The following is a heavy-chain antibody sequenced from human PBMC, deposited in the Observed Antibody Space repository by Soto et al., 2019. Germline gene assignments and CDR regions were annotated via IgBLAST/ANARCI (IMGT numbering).Heavy chain of an antibody. D-gene: IGHD3-22*01. J-gene: IGHJ6*02. CDR1: GYTFTSYY. V-gene: IGHV1-46*01. CDR2: INPSGGST. Sequence: ASVKVSCKASGYTFTSYYMHWVRQAPGQGLEWMGIINPSGGSTSYAQKFQGRVTMTRDTSTSTVYMELSSLRSEDTALYYCARDYYDSSGPPLYGMDVWGQGTTVTVSS. CDR3: ARDYYDSSGPPLYGMDV.